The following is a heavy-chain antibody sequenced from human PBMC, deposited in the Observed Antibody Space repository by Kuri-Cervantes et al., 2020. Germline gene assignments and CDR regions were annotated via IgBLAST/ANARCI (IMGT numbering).Heavy chain of an antibody. D-gene: IGHD3-10*02. J-gene: IGHJ3*02. CDR3: AREMFPDAFDI. Sequence: ASVKVSCKASGYTFTSYYMHWVRQATGQGLEWMGWMNPNSGNTGYAQKFQGRVTMTRNTSISTAYMELSSLRSEDTAVYYCAREMFPDAFDIWGQGTMVTVSS. CDR1: GYTFTSYY. CDR2: MNPNSGNT. V-gene: IGHV1-8*02.